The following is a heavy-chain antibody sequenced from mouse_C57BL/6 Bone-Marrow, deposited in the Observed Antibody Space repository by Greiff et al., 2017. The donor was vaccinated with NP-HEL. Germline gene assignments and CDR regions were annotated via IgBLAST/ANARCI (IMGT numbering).Heavy chain of an antibody. CDR1: GYTFTGYW. CDR3: ARSGDSLTMDY. D-gene: IGHD2-13*01. CDR2: ILPGSGST. J-gene: IGHJ4*01. V-gene: IGHV1-9*01. Sequence: QVQLQQSGAELMKPGASVKLSCKATGYTFTGYWIEWVKQRPGHGLEWIGEILPGSGSTNYTEKFKGKATFTADTSSNTAYLQLSSLTTEDSASYYCARSGDSLTMDYWGQGTSVTVSS.